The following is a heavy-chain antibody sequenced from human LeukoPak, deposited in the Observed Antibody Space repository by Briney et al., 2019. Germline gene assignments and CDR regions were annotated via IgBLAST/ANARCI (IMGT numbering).Heavy chain of an antibody. Sequence: ASVKVSCKASGYTFTSYYIHWVRQAPGQGLEWMGLINPSGGSTNYAQKLQGRVTMTTDTSTSTAYMELRSLRSDDTAVYYCAREDDYVWGSYRRSVYWFDPWGQGTLVTVSS. CDR1: GYTFTSYY. CDR2: INPSGGST. J-gene: IGHJ5*02. CDR3: AREDDYVWGSYRRSVYWFDP. D-gene: IGHD3-16*02. V-gene: IGHV1-46*01.